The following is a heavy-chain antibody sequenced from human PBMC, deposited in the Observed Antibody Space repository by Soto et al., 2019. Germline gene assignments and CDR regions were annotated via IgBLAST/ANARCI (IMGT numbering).Heavy chain of an antibody. J-gene: IGHJ4*02. V-gene: IGHV3-48*04. CDR3: ARDIVAGSGWYTYDY. CDR2: INDDSDSI. D-gene: IGHD6-19*01. Sequence: GGSLRLSCEASGLTFSRYSMNWVRQAPGKGLEWISHINDDSDSIYYADSVKGRFTISRDNGKNALYLQMASLRADDTAVYYCARDIVAGSGWYTYDYWGQGTLVTVSS. CDR1: GLTFSRYS.